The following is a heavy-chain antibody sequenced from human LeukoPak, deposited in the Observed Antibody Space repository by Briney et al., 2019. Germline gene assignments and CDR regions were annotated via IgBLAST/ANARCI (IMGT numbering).Heavy chain of an antibody. Sequence: SSETLSLTCTVSGGSISSSSYYWGWIRQPPGKGLEWIGSIYYSGSTYYNPSLKSRVTISVDTSKNQFSLKLSSVTAADTAVYYCASMVRGVLLYYFDYWGQGTLVTVSS. V-gene: IGHV4-39*07. CDR2: IYYSGST. CDR1: GGSISSSSYY. D-gene: IGHD3-10*01. J-gene: IGHJ4*02. CDR3: ASMVRGVLLYYFDY.